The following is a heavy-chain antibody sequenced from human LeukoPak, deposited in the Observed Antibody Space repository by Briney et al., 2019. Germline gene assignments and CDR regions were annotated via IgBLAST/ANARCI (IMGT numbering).Heavy chain of an antibody. J-gene: IGHJ6*02. V-gene: IGHV3-23*01. D-gene: IGHD6-6*01. CDR2: ISGSGGST. Sequence: GGSLRLSCAASGFTFSSYAMSWVRQAPGKGLEWVSVISGSGGSTYYADSVKGRFTISRDNSKNTLYLQMNSLRAEDTAVYYCAKGTIAARYYYGMDVWGQGTTVTVSS. CDR1: GFTFSSYA. CDR3: AKGTIAARYYYGMDV.